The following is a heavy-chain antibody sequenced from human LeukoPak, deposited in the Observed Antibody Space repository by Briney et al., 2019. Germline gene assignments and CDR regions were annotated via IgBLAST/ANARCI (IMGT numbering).Heavy chain of an antibody. J-gene: IGHJ5*02. CDR2: IQHSVTSY. Sequence: PSETLSLTYTVSGGSISSYYWSWVRQPPGKGLEWIGYIQHSVTSYTDNPSLQSRVTISVDTSKNQFSLKVTSVTAADTAVYYCVRSPQLDPWGQGTLVTVSS. V-gene: IGHV4-59*01. CDR1: GGSISSYY. CDR3: VRSPQLDP.